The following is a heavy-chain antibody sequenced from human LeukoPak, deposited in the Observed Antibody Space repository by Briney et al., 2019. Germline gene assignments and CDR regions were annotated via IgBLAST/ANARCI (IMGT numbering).Heavy chain of an antibody. CDR2: MNQFGTEI. V-gene: IGHV3-7*04. CDR3: ARGTHYYEF. CDR1: GLTFSSYG. J-gene: IGHJ4*02. D-gene: IGHD3/OR15-3a*01. Sequence: GGSLRLSCAASGLTFSSYGMHWVRQAPGKGPEWVAYMNQFGTEIKYLDSVKGRFTISRDNAKNSLYLWMTSLTADDTAVYYCARGTHYYEFWGQGTLVIVSS.